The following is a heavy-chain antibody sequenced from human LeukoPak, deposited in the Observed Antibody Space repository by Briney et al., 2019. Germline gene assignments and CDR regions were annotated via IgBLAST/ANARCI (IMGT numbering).Heavy chain of an antibody. CDR3: ATSANTDYYDSSGYYYR. CDR1: GFTFSSFG. CDR2: ISTSSSYI. V-gene: IGHV3-21*01. D-gene: IGHD3-22*01. Sequence: PGGFLRLSCAASGFTFSSFGMNWVRQAPGKGLEWVSFISTSSSYIYYADSVKGRFTISRDNAKNSLYLQMNSLRAEDTAVYYCATSANTDYYDSSGYYYRWGQGTLVTVSS. J-gene: IGHJ5*02.